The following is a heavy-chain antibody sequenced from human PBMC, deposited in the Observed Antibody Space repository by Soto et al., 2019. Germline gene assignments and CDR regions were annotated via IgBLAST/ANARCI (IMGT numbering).Heavy chain of an antibody. CDR2: IYPSDSDT. Sequence: GESLKISCKVSGYTFTIYWIGWVRQMPGKGLEWMGIIYPSDSDTRYSPSFQGQVPISADKSIKTAYLQWNSLKASDTAIYYCARPANTVADHFDLWGQGTPVTVSS. CDR1: GYTFTIYW. V-gene: IGHV5-51*01. D-gene: IGHD4-17*01. J-gene: IGHJ4*02. CDR3: ARPANTVADHFDL.